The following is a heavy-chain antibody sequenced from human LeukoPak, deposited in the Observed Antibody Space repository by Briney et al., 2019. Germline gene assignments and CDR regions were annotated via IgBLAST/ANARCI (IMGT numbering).Heavy chain of an antibody. CDR2: TYYSGTT. V-gene: IGHV4-39*07. CDR1: GGSISSYSYY. CDR3: ARALVLGPWDHPYYYYLDV. Sequence: SETLSLTCTVSGGSISSYSYYWGWIRQPPGKGLEWIGNTYYSGTTYYNPSLKSRVTISVDTSKKQFSLKLTSVTAADTAVYYCARALVLGPWDHPYYYYLDVWGKGTTVTVSS. J-gene: IGHJ6*03. D-gene: IGHD1-26*01.